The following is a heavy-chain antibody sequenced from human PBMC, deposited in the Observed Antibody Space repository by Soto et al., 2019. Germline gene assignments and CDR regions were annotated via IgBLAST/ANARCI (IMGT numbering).Heavy chain of an antibody. Sequence: SETLSLTCNVSDDSLSTYYWSWIRQPAGKGLEWIGRIYASGSTNYNPSLKGRVSMSVDTSKKQFSLRMISVTAADTAMYYCARDSYNFDDWGQGILVTVSS. CDR3: ARDSYNFDD. V-gene: IGHV4-4*07. D-gene: IGHD5-18*01. CDR2: IYASGST. CDR1: DDSLSTYY. J-gene: IGHJ4*02.